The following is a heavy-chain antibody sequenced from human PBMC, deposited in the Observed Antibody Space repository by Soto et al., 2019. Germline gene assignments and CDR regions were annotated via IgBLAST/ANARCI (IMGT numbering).Heavy chain of an antibody. J-gene: IGHJ5*02. V-gene: IGHV1-69*13. CDR3: ARDGPRITGTTWWSDP. D-gene: IGHD1-20*01. CDR2: IIPIFGTA. CDR1: GGTFSSYA. Sequence: SVKVSCKASGGTFSSYAISWVRQAPGQGLEWMGGIIPIFGTANYAQKFQGRVTITADESTSTAYMELSSLRSEDTAVYYCARDGPRITGTTWWSDPSGQGTLWTVSS.